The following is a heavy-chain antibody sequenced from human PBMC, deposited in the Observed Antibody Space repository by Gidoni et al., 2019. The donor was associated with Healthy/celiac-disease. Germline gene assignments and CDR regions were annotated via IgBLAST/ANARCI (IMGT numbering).Heavy chain of an antibody. J-gene: IGHJ4*02. CDR2: IYHSGST. CDR3: ARDSQLNRYSGSRLDY. V-gene: IGHV4-38-2*02. Sequence: KPSETLSLTCAVSGYSISSGYYWGWIRLPPGKGLEWIGSIYHSGSTYYNPSLKSRVTISVDTSKNQFSLKLSSVTAADTAVYYCARDSQLNRYSGSRLDYWGQGTLVTVSS. D-gene: IGHD1-26*01. CDR1: GYSISSGYY.